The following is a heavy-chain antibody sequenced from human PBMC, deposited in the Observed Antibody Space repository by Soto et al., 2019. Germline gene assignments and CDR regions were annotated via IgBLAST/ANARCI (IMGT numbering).Heavy chain of an antibody. Sequence: KTSETLSLTCTVSGGSISSGGYYWSWIRQHPGKGLEWIGYIYYSGSTYYNPSPKSRVTISVDTSKNQFSLKLSSVTAADTAVYYCARGGETYYDFWSGSYQYWGQGTLVTVSS. CDR2: IYYSGST. V-gene: IGHV4-31*03. J-gene: IGHJ4*02. CDR1: GGSISSGGYY. CDR3: ARGGETYYDFWSGSYQY. D-gene: IGHD3-3*01.